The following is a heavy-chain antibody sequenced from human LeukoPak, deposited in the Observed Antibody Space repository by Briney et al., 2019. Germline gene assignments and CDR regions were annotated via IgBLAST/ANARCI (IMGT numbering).Heavy chain of an antibody. CDR3: AKDFADSYYGMDV. J-gene: IGHJ6*02. CDR2: ISGSGGST. V-gene: IGHV3-23*01. D-gene: IGHD3-3*01. Sequence: GGSLRLSCAASGLTFSSYAMSWVRQAPGKGLEWVSAISGSGGSTYYADSVKGRFTISRDNSKNTLFLQMNSLRAEDTAVYYCAKDFADSYYGMDVWGQGTTVTVSS. CDR1: GLTFSSYA.